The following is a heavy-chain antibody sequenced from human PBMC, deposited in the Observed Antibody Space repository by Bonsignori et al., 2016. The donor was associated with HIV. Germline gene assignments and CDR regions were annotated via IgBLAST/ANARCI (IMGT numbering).Heavy chain of an antibody. J-gene: IGHJ3*02. CDR3: TTGPSLFYDSSADRADDDGFDI. V-gene: IGHV3-15*01. Sequence: GGSLRLSCAASGFSFSNAWMSWVRQAPGKGLEWVGRIKSKSDGGTRDYAAPVKGRFTISRDDSKNTLYLQMNSLKTEDTAVYYCTTGPSLFYDSSADRADDDGFDIWGQGTMVTVSS. CDR1: GFSFSNAW. CDR2: IKSKSDGGTR. D-gene: IGHD3-22*01.